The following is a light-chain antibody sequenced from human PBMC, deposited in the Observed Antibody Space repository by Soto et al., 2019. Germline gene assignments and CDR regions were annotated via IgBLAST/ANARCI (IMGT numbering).Light chain of an antibody. CDR3: QQYSSSPYN. V-gene: IGKV3-20*01. Sequence: ENVLTQSPDTLSLSPGERATLSCRASQTIAGSFLAWYQQKPGPAPRLLIYGSSSRASGIPDRFSGSGSGTDFTLTISRLEPEDFAIYYCQQYSSSPYNFGQGTKLEIK. CDR2: GSS. CDR1: QTIAGSF. J-gene: IGKJ2*01.